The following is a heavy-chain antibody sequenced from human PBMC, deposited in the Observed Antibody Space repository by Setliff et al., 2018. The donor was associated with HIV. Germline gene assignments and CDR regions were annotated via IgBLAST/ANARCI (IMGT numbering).Heavy chain of an antibody. Sequence: KPSETLSLTCTVSGGSISSHYWSWIRQPPGKGLEWIGYIYTSGSVNYNPSLNSRVTISVDTSKNQFSLKVNSVTAADTAVYYCARSPRIGVAGEFEYWGQGTLVTSPQ. CDR1: GGSISSHY. D-gene: IGHD6-19*01. CDR3: ARSPRIGVAGEFEY. CDR2: IYTSGSV. J-gene: IGHJ4*02. V-gene: IGHV4-4*09.